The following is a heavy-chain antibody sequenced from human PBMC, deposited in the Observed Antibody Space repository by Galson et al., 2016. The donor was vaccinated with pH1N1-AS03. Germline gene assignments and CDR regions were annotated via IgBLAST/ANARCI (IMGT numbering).Heavy chain of an antibody. CDR2: IYYGGRT. J-gene: IGHJ5*02. D-gene: IGHD3-16*01. Sequence: ETLSLTCTVSNGSISTYCWSWIRQPPGKGPEWIGYIYYGGRTNYNPSLKSRVTISVDPPKNQFSLKLNFVTTADTAVYFCARALRNRYYFDNWGQGTLIAVSS. CDR1: NGSISTYC. CDR3: ARALRNRYYFDN. V-gene: IGHV4-59*01.